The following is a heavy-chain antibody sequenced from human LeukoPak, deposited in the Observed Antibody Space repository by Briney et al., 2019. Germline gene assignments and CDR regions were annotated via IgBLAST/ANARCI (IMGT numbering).Heavy chain of an antibody. CDR2: IYYSGST. V-gene: IGHV4-39*07. CDR3: ARVSRSEVVPAAMRTRTSHYYYYMDV. Sequence: SETLSLTCTVSGGSISSSSYYWGWIRQPPGKGLEWIGIIYYSGSTYYNPSLKSRVTISVDTSKNQFSLKLSSVTAADTAVYYCARVSRSEVVPAAMRTRTSHYYYYMDVWGKGTTVTVSS. D-gene: IGHD2-2*01. J-gene: IGHJ6*03. CDR1: GGSISSSSYY.